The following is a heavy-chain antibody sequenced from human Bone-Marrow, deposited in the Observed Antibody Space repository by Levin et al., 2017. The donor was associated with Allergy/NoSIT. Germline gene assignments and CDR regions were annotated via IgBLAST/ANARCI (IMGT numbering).Heavy chain of an antibody. CDR3: AARGYYDSRGEKHFDY. CDR1: GYTFTGYY. J-gene: IGHJ4*02. CDR2: INPNSGGT. V-gene: IGHV1-2*06. D-gene: IGHD3-22*01. Sequence: GESLKISCQASGYTFTGYYMHWVRQAPGQGLEWMGRINPNSGGTNYAQKFQGRVTMTRDTSISTAYMELSRLRSDDTAVYYCAARGYYDSRGEKHFDYWGQGTLVTVSS.